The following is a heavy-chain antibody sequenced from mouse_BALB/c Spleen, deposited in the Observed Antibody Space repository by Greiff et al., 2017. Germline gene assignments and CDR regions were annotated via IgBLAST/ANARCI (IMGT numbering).Heavy chain of an antibody. D-gene: IGHD2-3*01. CDR3: ARSNGYYRAY. J-gene: IGHJ3*01. CDR2: INPGSGGT. V-gene: IGHV1-54*01. Sequence: VQLQQSGAELVRPGTSVKVSCKASGYAFTNYLIEWVKQRPGQGLEWIGVINPGSGGTNYNEKFKGKATLTADKSSSTAYMQLSSLTSDDSAVYFCARSNGYYRAYWGQGTLVTVSA. CDR1: GYAFTNYL.